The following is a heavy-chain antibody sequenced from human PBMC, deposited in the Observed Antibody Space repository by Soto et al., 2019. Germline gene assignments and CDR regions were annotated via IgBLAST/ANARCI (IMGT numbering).Heavy chain of an antibody. CDR2: ISYDGIKK. CDR3: PSAPLWLEQCGRSTGWGYFGC. CDR1: GSTFRSYN. J-gene: IGHJ4*03. Sequence: LTLSCGAPGSTFRSYNRPWVRQAPGKGPEWVAVISYDGIKKYYADSVMGRFTISRDNSKNTQYLQMNSLRPVDTAVYFCPSAPLWLEQCGRSTGWGYFGCWGKVNLGAVAS. V-gene: IGHV3-30-3*01. D-gene: IGHD6-19*01.